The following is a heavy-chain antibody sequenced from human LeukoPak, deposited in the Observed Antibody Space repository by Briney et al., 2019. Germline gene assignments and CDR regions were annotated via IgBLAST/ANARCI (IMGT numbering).Heavy chain of an antibody. CDR1: GFTVSSNY. CDR2: IYSGGST. Sequence: GGSLRLSCAASGFTVSSNYMSWVRQAPGKGLEWVSVIYSGGSTYYADSVKGRFTISRDNAKNSLYLQMNSLRAEDTAVYYCARVRGRSSSWRSTLKDYYFDYWGQGTLVTVSS. J-gene: IGHJ4*02. D-gene: IGHD6-13*01. V-gene: IGHV3-53*01. CDR3: ARVRGRSSSWRSTLKDYYFDY.